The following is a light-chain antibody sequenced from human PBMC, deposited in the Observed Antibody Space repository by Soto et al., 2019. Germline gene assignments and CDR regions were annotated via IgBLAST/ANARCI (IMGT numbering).Light chain of an antibody. CDR2: AA. Sequence: DIQVTQSPSSLSASLGDRVTITCRANQAIGVYLAWFQQQPGKVPKLLIYAALQSGAPSRFSGSGSGTDFTLTISSLQPEDIATYYCQKYNSAPLTFGGGTKV. CDR3: QKYNSAPLT. CDR1: QAIGVY. J-gene: IGKJ4*01. V-gene: IGKV1-27*01.